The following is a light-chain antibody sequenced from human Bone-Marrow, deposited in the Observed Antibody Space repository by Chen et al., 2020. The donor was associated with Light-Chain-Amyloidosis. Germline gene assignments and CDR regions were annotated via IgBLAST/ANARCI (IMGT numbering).Light chain of an antibody. Sequence: SYVLTQPSSVSVAPGQTATIACGGNNIGSTSVHWYQQTPGQAPLLVVYDDNDRPSGIPGRLSGSNSGNTATLTISRVEAGDEADYYCQVWDRSSDRPVFGGGTKLTVL. J-gene: IGLJ3*02. V-gene: IGLV3-21*02. CDR3: QVWDRSSDRPV. CDR2: DDN. CDR1: NIGSTS.